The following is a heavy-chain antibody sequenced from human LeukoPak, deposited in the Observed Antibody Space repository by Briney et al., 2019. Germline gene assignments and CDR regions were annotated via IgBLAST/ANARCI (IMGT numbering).Heavy chain of an antibody. J-gene: IGHJ4*02. CDR1: GFTFSSYP. V-gene: IGHV3-64*04. D-gene: IGHD5-24*01. CDR2: INTKVGKT. Sequence: GGTPRLSCSASGFTFSSYPLHWVRQAPGGGLEYVSAINTKVGKTYYTHSVKGRFTISRDNSKNTLYLQMNSLRAEDAAVYYCAKDAGTRDGYNSDFFDFWGQGTLVTVSS. CDR3: AKDAGTRDGYNSDFFDF.